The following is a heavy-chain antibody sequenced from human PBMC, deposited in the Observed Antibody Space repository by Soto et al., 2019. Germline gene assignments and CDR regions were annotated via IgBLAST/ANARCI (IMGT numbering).Heavy chain of an antibody. CDR1: GFSLTTSGVG. J-gene: IGHJ4*02. Sequence: SGPTLVNPTQTLTLTCSFSGFSLTTSGVGVGWVRQSPEKALEWLALIFWDDDKRYSPSLRSRLTIAKDTSKNQVVLTLTNVEPVDTATYYCARILTATGGHFDSWGQGALVTVSS. CDR2: IFWDDDK. D-gene: IGHD2-8*02. CDR3: ARILTATGGHFDS. V-gene: IGHV2-5*02.